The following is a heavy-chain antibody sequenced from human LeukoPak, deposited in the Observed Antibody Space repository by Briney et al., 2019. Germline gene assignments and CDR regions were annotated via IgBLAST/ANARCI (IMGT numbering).Heavy chain of an antibody. J-gene: IGHJ4*02. V-gene: IGHV3-33*01. D-gene: IGHD4-17*01. CDR2: IWNDGSNK. CDR1: GFTFRNYG. Sequence: PGGPLRLPCAAPGFTFRNYGMHWVRQAPGKGLEWVAAIWNDGSNKTYGDSVKGRFTISRDNSKNTLYLQMNSLRAEDTAAYYCARAGYGDPHFDFWGQGTLVTVSS. CDR3: ARAGYGDPHFDF.